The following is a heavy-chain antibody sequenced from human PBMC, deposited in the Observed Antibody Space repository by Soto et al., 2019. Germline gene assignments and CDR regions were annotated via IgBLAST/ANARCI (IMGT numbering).Heavy chain of an antibody. CDR1: GFSFTTYG. Sequence: GGSLRLSCAASGFSFTTYGMHWVRQAPGKGLEWVAVTSFDGSYKSYADSVKGRSTISRDNSKNTLYVQMNSLRPEDTAVYYCAKDSGYYYYGMDVWGQGTTVTVSS. CDR2: TSFDGSYK. V-gene: IGHV3-30*18. CDR3: AKDSGYYYYGMDV. J-gene: IGHJ6*02.